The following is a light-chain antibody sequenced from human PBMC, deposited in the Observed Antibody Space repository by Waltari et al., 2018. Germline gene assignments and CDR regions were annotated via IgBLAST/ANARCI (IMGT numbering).Light chain of an antibody. CDR2: DAS. CDR1: QSIINR. Sequence: DIQMTQSPSTLSASVGDRVTITCRASQSIINRLAWYQQKPGKAPKLLIYDASSLESGVPSRFSGSGSGTEFTLTISSLQSEDFAVYYCQQYNNWPPTFGGGTKVEIK. J-gene: IGKJ4*01. V-gene: IGKV1-5*01. CDR3: QQYNNWPPT.